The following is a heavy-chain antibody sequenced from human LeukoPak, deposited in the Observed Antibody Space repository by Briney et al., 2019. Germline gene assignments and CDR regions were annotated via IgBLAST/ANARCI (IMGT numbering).Heavy chain of an antibody. CDR1: GFTFSSYG. CDR2: IRYDGSNK. V-gene: IGHV3-30*02. D-gene: IGHD6-13*01. CDR3: AKGGIDDY. Sequence: GGSLRLSCAASGFTFSSYGMLWVRQAPGKGLEWVAFIRYDGSNKYYADSVKGRFTISRDNSKNTLYLQMNSLRAEDTAVYYCAKGGIDDYWGQGTLVTVSS. J-gene: IGHJ4*02.